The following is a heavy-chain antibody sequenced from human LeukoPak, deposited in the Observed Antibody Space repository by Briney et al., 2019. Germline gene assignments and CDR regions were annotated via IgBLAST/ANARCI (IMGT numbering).Heavy chain of an antibody. CDR3: TRALYSGYDLSDY. CDR1: GFTFSSYG. V-gene: IGHV3-30*03. J-gene: IGHJ4*02. Sequence: PGRSLRLSCAASGFTFSSYGMHWVRQAPGKGLEWVAVISYDGSNKYYADSVKGRFTISRDNSKNTLYLQMNSLRPEDTALYYCTRALYSGYDLSDYWGQGTLVTVSS. CDR2: ISYDGSNK. D-gene: IGHD5-12*01.